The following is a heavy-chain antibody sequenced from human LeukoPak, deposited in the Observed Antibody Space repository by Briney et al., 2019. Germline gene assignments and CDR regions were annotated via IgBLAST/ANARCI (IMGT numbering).Heavy chain of an antibody. CDR3: ARSGLALTMIVVVNY. V-gene: IGHV4-34*01. Sequence: SETLSLTCAVYGGSFSGYYWSWIRQPPGKGLEWIGSIYYSGSTYYNPSLKSRVTISVDTSKNQFSLKLSSVTAADTAVYYCARSGLALTMIVVVNYWGQGTLVTVSS. J-gene: IGHJ4*02. D-gene: IGHD3-22*01. CDR2: IYYSGST. CDR1: GGSFSGYY.